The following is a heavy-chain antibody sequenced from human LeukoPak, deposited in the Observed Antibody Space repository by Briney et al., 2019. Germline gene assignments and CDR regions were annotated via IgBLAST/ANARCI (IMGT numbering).Heavy chain of an antibody. CDR1: RDTFTGYY. CDR2: INPNTGVT. Sequence: GASVKVSCKTSRDTFTGYYMHWVRQAPGQGLEWMGWINPNTGVTNYAQKFQGRVTLTRDTSIITAYMELTRLRSDDTAMYYCARDRTTVTTGYYGMDVWGQGTTLTVSS. D-gene: IGHD4-17*01. V-gene: IGHV1-2*02. CDR3: ARDRTTVTTGYYGMDV. J-gene: IGHJ6*02.